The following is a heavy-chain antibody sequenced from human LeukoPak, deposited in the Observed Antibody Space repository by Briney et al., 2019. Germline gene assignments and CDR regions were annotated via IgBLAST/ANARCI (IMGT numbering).Heavy chain of an antibody. CDR1: GFTFSNAW. V-gene: IGHV3-15*01. D-gene: IGHD2-15*01. CDR2: IKSKTDGGTT. CDR3: TTQWWLDYFDY. J-gene: IGHJ4*02. Sequence: GGSLRLSCAASGFTFSNAWMSWVRQAPGKGLEWVGHIKSKTDGGTTDYAAPVKGRFTISRDDSKNTLYLQMNSLKTEDTAVYYCTTQWWLDYFDYWGQGTLVTVSS.